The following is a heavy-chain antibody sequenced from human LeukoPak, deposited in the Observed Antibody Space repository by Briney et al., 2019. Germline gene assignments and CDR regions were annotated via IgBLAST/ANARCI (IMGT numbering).Heavy chain of an antibody. CDR3: ARRGDYYYYMDV. V-gene: IGHV4-34*01. Sequence: SETLSLTCAVYGGSFSGYYWSWIRQPPGKGQEWIGEINHSGSTNYNPSLKSRVTISVDTSKDQFSLKLSSVTAADTAVYYCARRGDYYYYMDVWGKGTTVTVSS. CDR1: GGSFSGYY. D-gene: IGHD3-10*01. CDR2: INHSGST. J-gene: IGHJ6*03.